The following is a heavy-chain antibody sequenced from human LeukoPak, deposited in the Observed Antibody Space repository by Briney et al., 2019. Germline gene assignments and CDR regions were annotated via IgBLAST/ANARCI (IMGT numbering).Heavy chain of an antibody. CDR2: ISSSGST. CDR1: GDSISSGDYY. V-gene: IGHV4-61*02. CDR3: ARGPYSYDSSGAFDI. Sequence: SETLSLTCTVSGDSISSGDYYWSWLRQPAGMGLEGIMRISSSGSTNYNPSLKSRVTISVDTSKNQFSLMLSSVTAADTAVYFCARGPYSYDSSGAFDIWGQGTMVTVSS. D-gene: IGHD3-22*01. J-gene: IGHJ3*02.